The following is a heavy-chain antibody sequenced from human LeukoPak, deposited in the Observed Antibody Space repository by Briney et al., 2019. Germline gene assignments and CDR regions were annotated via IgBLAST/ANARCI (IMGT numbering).Heavy chain of an antibody. V-gene: IGHV3-23*01. CDR3: ARERTGYSSGWDALDI. Sequence: GGSLRLSCAASGFTFSSFGMSWVRQAPGKGLEWVSAISGSGGSTYYADSVKGRFTISRDSSKSTVYLQMNSLRAEDTAAYYCARERTGYSSGWDALDIWGQGTMVTVSS. D-gene: IGHD6-19*01. J-gene: IGHJ3*02. CDR1: GFTFSSFG. CDR2: ISGSGGST.